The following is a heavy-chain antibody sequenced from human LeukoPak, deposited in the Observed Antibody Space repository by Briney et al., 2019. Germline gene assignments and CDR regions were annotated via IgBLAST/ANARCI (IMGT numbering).Heavy chain of an antibody. J-gene: IGHJ6*03. D-gene: IGHD3-3*01. CDR3: AKITLDYDFWSGNYYYYMDV. V-gene: IGHV3-7*01. CDR1: GFSFSGYW. Sequence: GGSLRLSCAASGFSFSGYWMTWVRQAPGKGLEWVANIKQDGSEEFYVESVRGRFTISRDNAKNSLYLHMNSLRGEDTAIYYCAKITLDYDFWSGNYYYYMDVWGKGTTVTVSS. CDR2: IKQDGSEE.